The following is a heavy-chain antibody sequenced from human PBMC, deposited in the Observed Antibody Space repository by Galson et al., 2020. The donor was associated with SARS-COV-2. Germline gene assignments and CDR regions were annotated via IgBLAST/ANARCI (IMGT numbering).Heavy chain of an antibody. CDR1: GGSISSYY. Sequence: SETLSLTCTVSGGSISSYYWSWIRQPAGKGLEWIGRIYTSGSTNYNPSLKSRVTMSVDTSKNQFSLKLSSVTAADTAVYYCAREFSRVSGVVVTAIDRFDPWGQGTLVTVSS. CDR2: IYTSGST. CDR3: AREFSRVSGVVVTAIDRFDP. V-gene: IGHV4-4*07. D-gene: IGHD2-21*02. J-gene: IGHJ5*02.